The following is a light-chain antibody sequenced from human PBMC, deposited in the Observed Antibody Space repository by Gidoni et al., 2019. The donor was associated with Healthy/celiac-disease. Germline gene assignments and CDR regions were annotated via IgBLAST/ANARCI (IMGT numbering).Light chain of an antibody. V-gene: IGKV1-39*01. CDR3: QHSYSTPLA. J-gene: IGKJ2*01. CDR2: ASS. CDR1: QSISSY. Sequence: DIQMTQSPSSLSASVGDRVTITCRASQSISSYLNWYQQKPAKATKLLIYASSSLQSGVSTRFSGGGAGKDFTITSSRQQPEDFATYCCQHSYSTPLAFGQGTKLEIK.